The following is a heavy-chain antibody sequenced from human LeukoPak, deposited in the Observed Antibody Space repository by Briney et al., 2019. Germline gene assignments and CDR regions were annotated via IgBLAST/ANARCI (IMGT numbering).Heavy chain of an antibody. V-gene: IGHV7-4-1*02. CDR1: GYSFTRNG. J-gene: IGHJ4*02. Sequence: ASVKVSCKASGYSFTRNGMNWVRQAPGQGLEWMGWINTNTGNPTYAQGFTGRFVFSLDTSVSTAYLQISSLKAEDTAVYYCAKRAVAATYYFDYWGQGTLVTVSS. CDR2: INTNTGNP. CDR3: AKRAVAATYYFDY. D-gene: IGHD6-19*01.